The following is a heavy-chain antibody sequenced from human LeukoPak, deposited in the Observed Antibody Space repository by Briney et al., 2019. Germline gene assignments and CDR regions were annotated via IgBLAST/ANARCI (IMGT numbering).Heavy chain of an antibody. CDR1: GFTFNNYV. CDR3: ARPRYYYDIDY. CDR2: ISASAAMT. J-gene: IGHJ4*02. Sequence: PGGSLRLSCEASGFTFNNYVMTWVRQAPGKGLEWVSSISASAAMTYYADSVKGRFTISRDNAKNTVYLQMNSLRAEDTAVYYCARPRYYYDIDYWGQGTLVTVSS. D-gene: IGHD3-22*01. V-gene: IGHV3-23*01.